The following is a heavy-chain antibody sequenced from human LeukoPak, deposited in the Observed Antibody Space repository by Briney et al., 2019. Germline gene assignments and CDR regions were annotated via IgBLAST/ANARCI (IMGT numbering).Heavy chain of an antibody. CDR3: AKPQMWNYYFAMDV. V-gene: IGHV3-23*01. Sequence: GGSLRLSCVASGFTFSGYAMSWVRQAPGKGLEWVSGINDSGGSTYYADSVKGRFTISRDISKKTLYLQMNSLRAEDTAVYYCAKPQMWNYYFAMDVWGQGTTVTVSS. D-gene: IGHD2-21*01. CDR2: INDSGGST. CDR1: GFTFSGYA. J-gene: IGHJ6*02.